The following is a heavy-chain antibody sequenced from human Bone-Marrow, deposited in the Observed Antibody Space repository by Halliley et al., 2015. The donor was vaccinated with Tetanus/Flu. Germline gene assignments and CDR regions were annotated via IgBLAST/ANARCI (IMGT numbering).Heavy chain of an antibody. CDR2: IRYTGDS. V-gene: IGHV4-59*01. J-gene: IGHJ4*02. CDR1: GGSMDAYY. Sequence: PSLTCAVSGGSMDAYYWTWIRQPPGKGLEWIGNIRYTGDSNFNPSLKSRVTMSVDTSRDTLSLKMTSVTSADAAIYYCARLLPTSMTTDFWGQGTLVTVSS. CDR3: ARLLPTSMTTDF. D-gene: IGHD1-1*01.